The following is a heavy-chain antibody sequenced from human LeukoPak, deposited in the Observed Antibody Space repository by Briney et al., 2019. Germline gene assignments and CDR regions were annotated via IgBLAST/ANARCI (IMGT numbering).Heavy chain of an antibody. Sequence: PGGSLSLSCAASGFTFSSYWMHWVRQAPGKGLVWVSRINSDGSSTSYADSVKGRFTISRDNAKNTLYLQMNSLRAEDTAVYYCATESIGASGQFDYWGQGTLVTVSS. V-gene: IGHV3-74*01. CDR2: INSDGSST. J-gene: IGHJ4*02. CDR3: ATESIGASGQFDY. CDR1: GFTFSSYW. D-gene: IGHD5-12*01.